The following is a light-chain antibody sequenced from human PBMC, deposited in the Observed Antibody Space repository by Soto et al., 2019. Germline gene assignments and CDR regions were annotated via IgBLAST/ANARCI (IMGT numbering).Light chain of an antibody. Sequence: DIQMPQSPSSLSASVGDRVPITCRASQGTSTYLGWYQQKPWKVPKSLIYSASSLQSGVPSRFSASGSGTEFTLTIRDMQPVDCATYYGQDYYRYPWMFGQGTKVEIK. J-gene: IGKJ1*01. CDR2: SAS. CDR3: QDYYRYPWM. CDR1: QGTSTY. V-gene: IGKV1-16*01.